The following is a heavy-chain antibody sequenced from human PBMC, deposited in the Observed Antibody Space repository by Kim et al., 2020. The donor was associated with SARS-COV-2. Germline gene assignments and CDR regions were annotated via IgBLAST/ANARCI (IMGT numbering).Heavy chain of an antibody. J-gene: IGHJ3*02. CDR1: GFTFSSYA. D-gene: IGHD6-13*01. CDR2: ISGSGGST. Sequence: GGSLRLSCAASGFTFSSYAMSWVRQAPGKGLEWVSAISGSGGSTYYADSVKGRFTISRDNSKNTLYLQMNSLRAEDTAVYYCAKVPPRYSSSLDAFDIWGQGTMVTVSS. V-gene: IGHV3-23*01. CDR3: AKVPPRYSSSLDAFDI.